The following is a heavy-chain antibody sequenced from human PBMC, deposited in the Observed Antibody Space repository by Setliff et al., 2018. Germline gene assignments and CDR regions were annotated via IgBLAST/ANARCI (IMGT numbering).Heavy chain of an antibody. V-gene: IGHV4-61*01. CDR1: GDSISSRRNY. CDR3: ARLPPLHTPMALTFDY. CDR2: MYYSGDT. J-gene: IGHJ4*02. Sequence: KSSETLSLTCTVSGDSISSRRNYWSWIRQPPGKGLEWIGYMYYSGDTNYNPALKSRVTISVDTSKNQFSLELRSVTAADTAVYYCARLPPLHTPMALTFDYWGQGILVTVSS. D-gene: IGHD5-18*01.